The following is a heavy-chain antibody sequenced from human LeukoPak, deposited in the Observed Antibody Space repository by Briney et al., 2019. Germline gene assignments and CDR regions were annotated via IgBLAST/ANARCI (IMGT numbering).Heavy chain of an antibody. CDR3: ARGEICSGGSCYAWFDP. Sequence: SETLSLTCTVSGGSISSGGYYWSWIRQHPGKGLEWIGYIYYSGSTYYNPSLKSRVTISVDTSKSQFSLNLTSVTAADTAVYYCARGEICSGGSCYAWFDPWGQGTLVTVSS. J-gene: IGHJ5*02. V-gene: IGHV4-31*03. CDR1: GGSISSGGYY. D-gene: IGHD2-15*01. CDR2: IYYSGST.